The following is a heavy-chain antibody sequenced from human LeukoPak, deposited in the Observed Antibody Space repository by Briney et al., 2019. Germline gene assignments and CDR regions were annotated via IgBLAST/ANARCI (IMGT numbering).Heavy chain of an antibody. CDR2: MNPNSGNT. J-gene: IGHJ4*02. D-gene: IGHD3-22*01. V-gene: IGHV1-8*01. CDR3: ARGRGYDSSGQYYFDY. CDR1: GYTFTSYD. Sequence: GASVKVSCKASGYTFTSYDINWVRQATGQGLEWMGWMNPNSGNTGYAQKFQGRVTMTRNTSISTAYMELSSLRSGDTAVYYCARGRGYDSSGQYYFDYWGQGTLVTVSS.